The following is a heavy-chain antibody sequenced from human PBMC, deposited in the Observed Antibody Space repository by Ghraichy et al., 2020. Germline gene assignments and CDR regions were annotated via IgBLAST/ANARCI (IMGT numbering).Heavy chain of an antibody. CDR3: ARSYSSGWYELWFDP. J-gene: IGHJ5*02. Sequence: ASVKVSCKASGYTFTSYAMHWVRQAPGQRLEWMGWINAGNGNTKYSQKFQGRVTITRDTSASTAYMELSSLRSEDTAVYYCARSYSSGWYELWFDPWGQGTLVTVSS. CDR1: GYTFTSYA. D-gene: IGHD6-19*01. CDR2: INAGNGNT. V-gene: IGHV1-3*01.